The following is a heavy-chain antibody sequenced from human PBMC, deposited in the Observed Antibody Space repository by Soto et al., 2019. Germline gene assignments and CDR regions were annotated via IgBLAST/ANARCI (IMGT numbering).Heavy chain of an antibody. CDR3: TRRYCSGGGCYSDFDY. D-gene: IGHD2-15*01. V-gene: IGHV3-33*01. CDR1: GFTFSSYG. J-gene: IGHJ4*02. Sequence: PGGSLRLSCAASGFTFSSYGMHWVRQAPGKGLEWVAVIWYDGSNKYYADSVKGRFTISRDNSKNTLYLQMNSLKTEDTAVYYCTRRYCSGGGCYSDFDYWGQGTLVTVSS. CDR2: IWYDGSNK.